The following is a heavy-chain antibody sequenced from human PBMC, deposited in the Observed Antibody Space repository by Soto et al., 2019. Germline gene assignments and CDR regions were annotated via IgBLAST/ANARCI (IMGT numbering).Heavy chain of an antibody. J-gene: IGHJ6*02. CDR3: ARVFNGDYGGYYYYYGMDV. Sequence: QVQLQESGPGLVKPSGTLSLTCAVSGGSISSSNWWSWVRQPPGKGLEWIGEIYHSGSTNYNPSLKRPVAISVVKSKQQFSPKLTSVTAADTAVYYCARVFNGDYGGYYYYYGMDVWGQGTTVTVSS. CDR2: IYHSGST. CDR1: GGSISSSNW. V-gene: IGHV4-4*02. D-gene: IGHD4-17*01.